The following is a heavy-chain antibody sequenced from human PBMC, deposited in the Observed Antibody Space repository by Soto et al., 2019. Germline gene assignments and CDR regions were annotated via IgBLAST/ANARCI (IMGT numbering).Heavy chain of an antibody. D-gene: IGHD2-2*01. CDR2: ISAYNGNT. CDR1: GYTFTSYG. CDR3: ARRIGYCSSTSCYAGNWFDP. V-gene: IGHV1-18*01. Sequence: GASVKVSCKASGYTFTSYGISCVRQAPGQGLEWMGWISAYNGNTNYAQKLQGRVTMTTDTSTSTAYMELRSLRSDDTAVYYCARRIGYCSSTSCYAGNWFDPWGQGTLVTVSS. J-gene: IGHJ5*02.